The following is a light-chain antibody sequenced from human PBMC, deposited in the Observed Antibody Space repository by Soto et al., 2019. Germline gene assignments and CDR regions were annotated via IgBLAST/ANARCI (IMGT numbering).Light chain of an antibody. CDR3: QQYNSYPWT. J-gene: IGKJ1*01. CDR1: QSISSW. Sequence: DIQMTQSPSTLSASVGDRVTITCRASQSISSWLAWYQQKPGKAPKLLIYDASSLENGVPSRFNGSGSGTEFTLTISSLQPDDFATYYCQQYNSYPWTFGQGTKVEIK. CDR2: DAS. V-gene: IGKV1-5*01.